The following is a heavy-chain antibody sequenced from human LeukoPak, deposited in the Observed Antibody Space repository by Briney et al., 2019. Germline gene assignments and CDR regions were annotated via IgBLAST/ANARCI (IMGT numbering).Heavy chain of an antibody. Sequence: ASVKLSCKASGYTFTSYGISWVRQAPGQGLEWMGCISAYNGNTNYAQKLQGRVTMTTDTSTSTAYMALRSLRSDDTAVYYCARDRIVVVPAAIDYWGQGTLVTVSS. D-gene: IGHD2-2*02. V-gene: IGHV1-18*01. CDR3: ARDRIVVVPAAIDY. CDR2: ISAYNGNT. J-gene: IGHJ4*02. CDR1: GYTFTSYG.